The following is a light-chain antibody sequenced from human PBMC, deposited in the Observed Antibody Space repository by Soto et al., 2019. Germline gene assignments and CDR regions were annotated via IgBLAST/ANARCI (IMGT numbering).Light chain of an antibody. V-gene: IGLV2-8*01. J-gene: IGLJ3*02. CDR1: INDVGGYNY. CDR3: SSDAGSNNLGV. Sequence: QSVLTQPPSASGSPGQSVTISCTGTINDVGGYNYVSWYQQLPGKAPKLMIFEVSKRPSGVPDRFSGSKSGNTASLTVSGLQAEDEADYYCSSDAGSNNLGVFGGGTKLTVL. CDR2: EVS.